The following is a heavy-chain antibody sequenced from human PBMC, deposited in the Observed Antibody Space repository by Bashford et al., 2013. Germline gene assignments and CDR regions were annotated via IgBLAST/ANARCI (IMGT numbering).Heavy chain of an antibody. V-gene: IGHV1-69*06. CDR1: GGTFSNYA. Sequence: SVKVSCKASGGTFSNYAIFWVRQAPGQGLEWMGGIIPIFGTTKNAPRFQGRLTITADKSTGTAYMELNSLRSEDSAVYFCARDFLDVSSGWIHYYYYGMDVWGQGTTVTVSS. J-gene: IGHJ6*02. D-gene: IGHD6-19*01. CDR3: ARDFLDVSSGWIHYYYYGMDV. CDR2: IIPIFGTT.